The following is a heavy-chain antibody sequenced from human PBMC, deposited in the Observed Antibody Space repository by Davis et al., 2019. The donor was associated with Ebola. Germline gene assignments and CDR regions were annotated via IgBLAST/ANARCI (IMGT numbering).Heavy chain of an antibody. D-gene: IGHD1-20*01. CDR1: GFTFSRYS. J-gene: IGHJ6*02. Sequence: GESLKISCAASGFTFSRYSMNWVRQAPGKGLEWVSSISSSTSHIYYADSVKGRFTISRDNAKNSLYLQMNSLRAEDTAVYYCARDRGNWNYYYYGMDVWGQGTTVTVSS. CDR2: ISSSTSHI. CDR3: ARDRGNWNYYYYGMDV. V-gene: IGHV3-21*01.